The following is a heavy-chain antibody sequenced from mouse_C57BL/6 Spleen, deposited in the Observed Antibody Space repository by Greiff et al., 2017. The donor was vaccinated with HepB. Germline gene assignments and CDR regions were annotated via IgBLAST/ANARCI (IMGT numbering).Heavy chain of an antibody. J-gene: IGHJ3*01. Sequence: EVQRVESGGGLVKPGGSLKLSCAASGFTFSDYGMHWVRQAPEKGLEWVAYISSGSSTIYYADTVKGRFTISRDNAKNTLFLQMTSLSSEDTAMYYCERGDYYGSSFPFASWGQGTLVTVSA. D-gene: IGHD1-1*01. CDR2: ISSGSSTI. V-gene: IGHV5-17*01. CDR3: ERGDYYGSSFPFAS. CDR1: GFTFSDYG.